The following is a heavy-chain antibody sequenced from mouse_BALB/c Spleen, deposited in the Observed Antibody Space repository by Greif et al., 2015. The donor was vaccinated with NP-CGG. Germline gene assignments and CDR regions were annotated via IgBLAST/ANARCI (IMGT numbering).Heavy chain of an antibody. Sequence: EVQLVESGGGLVQPGGSRKLSCAASGFTFSSFGMHWVRQAPEKGLEWVAYISSGSSTIYYADTVKGRFTISRDNPKNTLFLQMTSLRSEDTAMYYCASIITTVVAPMDYWGQGTSVTVSS. CDR2: ISSGSSTI. J-gene: IGHJ4*01. V-gene: IGHV5-17*02. D-gene: IGHD1-1*01. CDR1: GFTFSSFG. CDR3: ASIITTVVAPMDY.